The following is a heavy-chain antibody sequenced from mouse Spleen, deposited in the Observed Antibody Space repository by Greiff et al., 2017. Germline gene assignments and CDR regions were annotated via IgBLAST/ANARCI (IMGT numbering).Heavy chain of an antibody. J-gene: IGHJ2*01. D-gene: IGHD2-1*01. CDR2: IYPGDGDT. CDR3: ARSSYDGSHLDY. V-gene: IGHV1-80*01. CDR1: GYAFSSYW. Sequence: QVQLQQSGAELVRPGSSVKISCKASGYAFSSYWMNWVKQRPGQGLEWIGQIYPGDGDTNYNQKFKGKATLTVDTSSSTAYMQLSSLTSEDSAVYYCARSSYDGSHLDYWGQGTTLTVSS.